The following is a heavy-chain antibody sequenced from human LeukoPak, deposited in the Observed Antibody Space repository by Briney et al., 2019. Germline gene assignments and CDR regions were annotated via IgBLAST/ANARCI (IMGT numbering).Heavy chain of an antibody. V-gene: IGHV4-30-2*01. CDR1: GASISSGGCS. Sequence: SETLSLTCAVSGASISSGGCSWSWIRQPPGKGLEWIGYIYHSGSTYYDPSLKSRVTISVDRSKNQFSLKLSSVTAADTAVYYCARALSLVRGTLGAFDIWGQGTMVTVSS. CDR3: ARALSLVRGTLGAFDI. CDR2: IYHSGST. J-gene: IGHJ3*02. D-gene: IGHD3-10*01.